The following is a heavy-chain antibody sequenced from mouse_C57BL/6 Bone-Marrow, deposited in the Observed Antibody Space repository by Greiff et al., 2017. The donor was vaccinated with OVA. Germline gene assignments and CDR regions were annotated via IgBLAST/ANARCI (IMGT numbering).Heavy chain of an antibody. V-gene: IGHV1-55*01. CDR3: ASSLFITTPHFDY. CDR1: GYTFTSYW. D-gene: IGHD1-1*01. CDR2: IYPGSGST. Sequence: QVQLQQPGAELVKPGASVKMSCKASGYTFTSYWITWVKQRPGQGLEWIGDIYPGSGSTNYNEKFKSKATLTVDTSSSTAYMQLSSLTSEDSAVYYCASSLFITTPHFDYWGQGTTLTVSS. J-gene: IGHJ2*01.